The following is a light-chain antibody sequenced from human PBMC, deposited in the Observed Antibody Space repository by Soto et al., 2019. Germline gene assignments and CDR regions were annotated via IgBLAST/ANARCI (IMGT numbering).Light chain of an antibody. CDR3: MQALKTRRSS. CDR2: LGS. J-gene: IGKJ2*03. Sequence: DIVMTQSPLSLPVTPGEPASISCRSSQSLLHSSGYNYLDWYLQKPGQSPQLLIYLGSNRASGVPDRFSGSGSGKVFKLELSRGEVEDVGVNYCMQALKTRRSSLARGTKLEIK. V-gene: IGKV2-28*01. CDR1: QSLLHSSGYNY.